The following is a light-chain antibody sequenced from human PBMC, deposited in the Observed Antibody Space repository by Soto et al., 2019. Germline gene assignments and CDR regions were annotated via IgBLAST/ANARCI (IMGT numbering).Light chain of an antibody. Sequence: QLVLTQSPSASASLGASVKLTCTLSSGHSSYAIAWHQQQPEKGPRYLMKLDSDGSHTQGDAIPDRLSGSRSGAERYLTISSLQSEDEADYYCQTWGTGIHVVFGGGTKLTVL. CDR1: SGHSSYA. CDR2: LDSDGSH. J-gene: IGLJ2*01. V-gene: IGLV4-69*01. CDR3: QTWGTGIHVV.